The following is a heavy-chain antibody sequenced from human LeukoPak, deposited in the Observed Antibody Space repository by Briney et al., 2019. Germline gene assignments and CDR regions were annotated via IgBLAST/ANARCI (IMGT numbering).Heavy chain of an antibody. Sequence: ASVKVSCKASGYTFTSYGISWVRQAPGQGLEWMGWISAYNGNTNYAQKLQGRVTMTTDTSTSTAYMELRSLRAEDTALYHCARALYYDFWSGSPDDVFDIWGQGTMVTVSS. CDR3: ARALYYDFWSGSPDDVFDI. D-gene: IGHD3-3*01. CDR1: GYTFTSYG. J-gene: IGHJ3*02. CDR2: ISAYNGNT. V-gene: IGHV1-18*01.